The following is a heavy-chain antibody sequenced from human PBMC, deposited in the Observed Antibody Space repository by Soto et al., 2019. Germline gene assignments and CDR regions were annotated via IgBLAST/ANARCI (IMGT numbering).Heavy chain of an antibody. D-gene: IGHD3-3*01. CDR1: GYTLTSYY. J-gene: IGHJ6*02. CDR2: INPSGGST. Sequence: ASVKVCCKASGYTLTSYYMHWVRQEKEQGFEWMGIINPSGGSTSYAQKFQGRVTMTRDTSTSTVYMELSSLRSEDTAVYYCARDRSPYLAYYDFWSGYSGYGMDVWGQGTTVTVSS. CDR3: ARDRSPYLAYYDFWSGYSGYGMDV. V-gene: IGHV1-46*01.